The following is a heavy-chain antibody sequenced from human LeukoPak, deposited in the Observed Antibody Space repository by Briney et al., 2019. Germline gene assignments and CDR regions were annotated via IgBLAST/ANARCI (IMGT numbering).Heavy chain of an antibody. CDR1: GFTLSSYS. D-gene: IGHD3-9*01. CDR2: ISGSGDDT. CDR3: AKGDASPVHLSTGH. J-gene: IGHJ4*02. Sequence: PGGSLKLSCAASGFTLSSYSMTWVRQAPGKGLEWVPGISGSGDDTYYADSVKGPFTISRDNSKNMLYLQMNSLRVEDTAVYYCAKGDASPVHLSTGHWGQGTLVSVPS. V-gene: IGHV3-23*01.